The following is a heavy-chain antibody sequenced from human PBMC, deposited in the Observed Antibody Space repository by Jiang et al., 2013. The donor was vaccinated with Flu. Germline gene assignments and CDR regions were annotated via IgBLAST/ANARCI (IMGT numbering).Heavy chain of an antibody. CDR2: IPILGIA. V-gene: IGHV1-69*02. D-gene: IGHD6-13*01. Sequence: IPILGIANYAQKFQGRVTITADKSTSTAYMELSSLRSEDTAVYYCASSSRNWFDPWGQGTLVTVSS. J-gene: IGHJ5*02. CDR3: ASSSRNWFDP.